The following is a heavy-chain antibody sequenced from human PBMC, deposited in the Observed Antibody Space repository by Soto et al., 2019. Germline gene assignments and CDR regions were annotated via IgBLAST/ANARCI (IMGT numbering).Heavy chain of an antibody. CDR3: VREDGKVGTNSAFEY. Sequence: PGGSLRLSCASSGFTFSTYTMNWVRQAPGKGLEWVSSINGRGNYIYYAESVKGRFTISRDNAKNSLYLQMDGLRAEDTALYYCVREDGKVGTNSAFEYWGRGALVPDS. J-gene: IGHJ4*02. V-gene: IGHV3-21*01. D-gene: IGHD1-26*01. CDR2: INGRGNYI. CDR1: GFTFSTYT.